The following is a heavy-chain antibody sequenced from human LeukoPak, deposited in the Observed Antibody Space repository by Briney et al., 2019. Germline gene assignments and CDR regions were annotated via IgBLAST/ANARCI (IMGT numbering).Heavy chain of an antibody. CDR1: GDSTRSYY. Sequence: SETLSLTCTVSGDSTRSYYWSWIRQPAGKGLEWIGRLYSSGSTTYNPSLKSRVTMSMDTSKNQVSLKLTSVTAADTAVYYCASGYSSSWTQGAFDIWGQGTMVTVSS. CDR2: LYSSGST. CDR3: ASGYSSSWTQGAFDI. D-gene: IGHD6-13*01. V-gene: IGHV4-4*07. J-gene: IGHJ3*02.